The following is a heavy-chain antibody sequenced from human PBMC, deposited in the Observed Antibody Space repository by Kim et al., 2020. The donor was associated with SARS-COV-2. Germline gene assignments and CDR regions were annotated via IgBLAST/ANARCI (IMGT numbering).Heavy chain of an antibody. CDR2: IIPILGIA. D-gene: IGHD2-2*02. CDR1: GGTFSSYA. V-gene: IGHV1-69*04. Sequence: SVKVSCKASGGTFSSYAISWVRQAPGQGLEWMGRIIPILGIANYAQKFQGRVTITADKSTSTAYMELSSLRSEDTAVYYCARDAVVVPAAIRNWFDPWGQGTLVTVSS. J-gene: IGHJ5*02. CDR3: ARDAVVVPAAIRNWFDP.